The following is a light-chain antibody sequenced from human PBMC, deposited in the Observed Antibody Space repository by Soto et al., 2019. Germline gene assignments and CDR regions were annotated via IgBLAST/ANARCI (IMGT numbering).Light chain of an antibody. CDR3: QQYSSYSWM. Sequence: DIQMAQSPSTLSASVGDRVTMTCRASQSISTWLAWYQQKPGKALKLLIYDASTLRSGVPSRFSGSGSGTEFTLTISSLQPDDFATYYCQQYSSYSWMFGQGTKVEF. V-gene: IGKV1-5*01. CDR2: DAS. CDR1: QSISTW. J-gene: IGKJ1*01.